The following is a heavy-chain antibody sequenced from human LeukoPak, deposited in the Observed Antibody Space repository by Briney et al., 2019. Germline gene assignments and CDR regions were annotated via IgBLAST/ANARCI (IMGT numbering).Heavy chain of an antibody. CDR2: INPIGGST. J-gene: IGHJ4*02. CDR3: ARDPYYYDSSAYYPRYYFDY. CDR1: GYTFTSYY. V-gene: IGHV1-46*01. Sequence: PGASVKLSCKASGYTFTSYYIHWVRQAPGHGLEWMGIINPIGGSTNYAQKFQGRVTMTRDRSTTTVYMELSSLRSEDMGVYYCARDPYYYDSSAYYPRYYFDYWGQGTLVTVSS. D-gene: IGHD3-22*01.